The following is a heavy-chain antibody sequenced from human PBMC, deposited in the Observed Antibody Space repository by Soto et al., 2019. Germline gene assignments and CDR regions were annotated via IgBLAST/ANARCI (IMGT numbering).Heavy chain of an antibody. CDR2: ISTYNGNT. D-gene: IGHD2-8*01. Sequence: QVQLVQSGAEVKKPGASVKVSCKASGYTFTTYDISWVRQAPGQGLEWMGRISTYNGNTNYPQSLQGRLTMTTDTSTTTAYMELRNLRSDDTAVYYCARDPYHVLMLNAPNLNGMDDWGQGTTVTVSS. CDR1: GYTFTTYD. J-gene: IGHJ6*02. V-gene: IGHV1-18*01. CDR3: ARDPYHVLMLNAPNLNGMDD.